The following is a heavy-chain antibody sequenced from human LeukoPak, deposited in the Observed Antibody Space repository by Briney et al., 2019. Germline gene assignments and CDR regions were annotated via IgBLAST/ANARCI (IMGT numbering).Heavy chain of an antibody. V-gene: IGHV3-9*01. CDR2: ISWNSGSI. D-gene: IGHD6-13*01. Sequence: GRSLRLSCAASGFTFDDYAMHGVRQAPGKGLEWVSGISWNSGSIGYADSVKGRFTISRDNAKNSLYLQMISLRAEDTALYYCAKDIKYSSSWYYSYFDYWGQGTLVTVSS. J-gene: IGHJ4*02. CDR1: GFTFDDYA. CDR3: AKDIKYSSSWYYSYFDY.